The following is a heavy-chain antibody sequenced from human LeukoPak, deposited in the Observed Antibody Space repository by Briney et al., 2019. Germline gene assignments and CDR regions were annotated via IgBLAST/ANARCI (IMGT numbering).Heavy chain of an antibody. D-gene: IGHD3-10*01. CDR3: ARDLYPIRSRATAYGAFDI. V-gene: IGHV1-46*01. CDR2: INPSGGST. J-gene: IGHJ3*02. Sequence: ASVKVSCKASGYTFTSYYMHWVRQAPGQWLEWMGIINPSGGSTSYAQKFQGRVTMTRDTSTSTAYMELRSLRSDDTAVYYCARDLYPIRSRATAYGAFDIRGQGTMVTVSS. CDR1: GYTFTSYY.